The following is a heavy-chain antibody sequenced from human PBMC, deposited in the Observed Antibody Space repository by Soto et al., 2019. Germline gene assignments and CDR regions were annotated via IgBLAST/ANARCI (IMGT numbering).Heavy chain of an antibody. CDR3: AKTSGGSNYYYYGMDV. J-gene: IGHJ6*02. CDR1: RFFFSAYA. Sequence: GGSLRLSCTASRFFFSAYAMHWVRQAPGKGLEWVAVISYDGNVKYYADSVKGRFTISRDNSKDTLYLQMNSLRGEDTAVYYCAKTSGGSNYYYYGMDVWGQGTAVTVSS. V-gene: IGHV3-30-3*02. D-gene: IGHD3-10*01. CDR2: ISYDGNVK.